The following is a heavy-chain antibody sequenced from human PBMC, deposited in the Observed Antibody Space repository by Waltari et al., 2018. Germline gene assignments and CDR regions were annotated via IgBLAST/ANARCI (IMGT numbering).Heavy chain of an antibody. CDR1: GGTFSSSA. CDR3: ARVDLLYCGGDCYSGAFDI. Sequence: QVQLVQSGAEVKKPGSSVQVSCKASGGTFSSSAISWVSQGPGQGLEWMGGISPILGTANYAQKFQGRVTITADKSTSTAYMELSSLRSEDTAVYYCARVDLLYCGGDCYSGAFDIWGQGTMVTVSS. CDR2: ISPILGTA. V-gene: IGHV1-69*10. D-gene: IGHD2-21*01. J-gene: IGHJ3*02.